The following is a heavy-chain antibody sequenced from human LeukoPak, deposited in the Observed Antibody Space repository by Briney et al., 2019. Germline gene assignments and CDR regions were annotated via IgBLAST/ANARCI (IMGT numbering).Heavy chain of an antibody. CDR2: MNPNSGNT. V-gene: IGHV1-8*01. CDR3: ARVNGSSSWVYYYYYGMDV. Sequence: GASVKVSCKASGYTFTSYDTNWVRQATGQGLEWMGWMNPNSGNTGYAQKFQGRVTMTRNTSISTAYMELSSLRSEDTAVYYCARVNGSSSWVYYYYYGMDVWGQGTTVTVSS. J-gene: IGHJ6*02. D-gene: IGHD6-13*01. CDR1: GYTFTSYD.